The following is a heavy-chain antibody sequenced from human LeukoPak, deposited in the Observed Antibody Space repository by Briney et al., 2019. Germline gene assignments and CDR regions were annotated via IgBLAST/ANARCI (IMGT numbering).Heavy chain of an antibody. CDR1: GFTFSSYS. D-gene: IGHD2-15*01. V-gene: IGHV3-21*01. Sequence: GGSLRLSCAASGFTFSSYSMNWVRQAPGKGLEWVSSISSSSSYIYYADSVKGRFTISRDNAKNSLYLQMNSLRAEDTAVYYCARYFSGGSCPNDAFDIWGQGTMVTVSS. J-gene: IGHJ3*02. CDR3: ARYFSGGSCPNDAFDI. CDR2: ISSSSSYI.